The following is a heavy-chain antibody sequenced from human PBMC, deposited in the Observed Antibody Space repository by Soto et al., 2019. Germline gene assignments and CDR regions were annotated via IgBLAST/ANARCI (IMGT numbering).Heavy chain of an antibody. CDR1: GFSFNEAW. CDR3: TTGSVEGI. Sequence: EVQLVESAGALVKPGGSLRLSCVASGFSFNEAWMNWVRQAPGQGLEWVGRIKTSAGGGATNYAAPVQGRFTISRDDSKNTLCLHMNSLRAEDTAIYYCTTGSVEGIWRQGTTVIVSS. V-gene: IGHV3-15*07. CDR2: IKTSAGGGAT. J-gene: IGHJ6*02. D-gene: IGHD2-15*01.